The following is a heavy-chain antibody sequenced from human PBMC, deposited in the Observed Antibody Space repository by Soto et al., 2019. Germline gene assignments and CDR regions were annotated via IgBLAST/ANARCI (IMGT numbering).Heavy chain of an antibody. Sequence: HPGGSLRLSCAASGFTFSSYWMHWVRQAPGKGLVWVSRINSDGSSTNYADSVKGRFTISRDNAKNTLYLQMNSLRADDTAVYYCARDVGTDDYFAHWGQGPLVTVSS. J-gene: IGHJ4*02. CDR1: GFTFSSYW. CDR3: ARDVGTDDYFAH. CDR2: INSDGSST. D-gene: IGHD7-27*01. V-gene: IGHV3-74*01.